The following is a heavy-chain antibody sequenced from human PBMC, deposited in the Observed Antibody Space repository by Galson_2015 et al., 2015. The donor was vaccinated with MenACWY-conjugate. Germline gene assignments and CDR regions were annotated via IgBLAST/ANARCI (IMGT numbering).Heavy chain of an antibody. CDR2: ISYDGSNK. Sequence: SLRLSCAASGFTFSSYAMHWVRQAPGKGLEWVAVISYDGSNKYYADSVKGRFTISRDNSKNTLYLQMNSLRAEDTAVYYCARDEGDGQVSGLVDYWGQGTLVTVSS. V-gene: IGHV3-30*04. CDR1: GFTFSSYA. J-gene: IGHJ4*02. D-gene: IGHD6-19*01. CDR3: ARDEGDGQVSGLVDY.